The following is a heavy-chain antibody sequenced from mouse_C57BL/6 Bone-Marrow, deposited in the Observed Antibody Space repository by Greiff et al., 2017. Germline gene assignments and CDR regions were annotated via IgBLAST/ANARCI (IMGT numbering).Heavy chain of an antibody. CDR3: TRDYYGSSYPRWYFDV. CDR2: IDPETGGT. V-gene: IGHV1-15*01. CDR1: GYTFTDYE. D-gene: IGHD1-1*01. J-gene: IGHJ1*03. Sequence: VQLQQSGAELVRPGASVTLSCKASGYTFTDYEMHWVKQTPVHGLEWIGAIDPETGGTAYNQKFKGKAILTADKSSSTAYMELRSLTSEDSAVYYCTRDYYGSSYPRWYFDVWGTGTTVTVSS.